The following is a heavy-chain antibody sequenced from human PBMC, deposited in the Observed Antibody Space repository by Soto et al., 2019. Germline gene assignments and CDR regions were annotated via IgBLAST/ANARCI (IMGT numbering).Heavy chain of an antibody. V-gene: IGHV1-69*13. CDR1: GGTFSSYA. CDR2: IIPIFGTA. CDR3: ASQRQLDNWFDP. D-gene: IGHD6-6*01. Sequence: SVKVSCKASGGTFSSYAISWVRQAPGQGLEWMGGIIPIFGTANYAQKFQGRVTITADESTSTAYMELSSLRSEDTAVYCCASQRQLDNWFDPWGQGTLVTVSS. J-gene: IGHJ5*02.